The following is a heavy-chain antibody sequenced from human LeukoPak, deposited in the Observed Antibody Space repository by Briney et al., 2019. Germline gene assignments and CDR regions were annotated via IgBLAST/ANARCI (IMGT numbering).Heavy chain of an antibody. J-gene: IGHJ6*03. CDR3: ARRGGGSRREYYYYYYMDV. CDR2: INHSGST. V-gene: IGHV4-34*01. CDR1: GGSFSGYY. D-gene: IGHD3-16*01. Sequence: SETLSLTCAVYGGSFSGYYWSWIRQPPGKGLEWIGEINHSGSTNYNPSLKSRVTISVDTSKNQFSLKLSSVTAADTAVYYCARRGGGSRREYYYYYYMDVWGKGTTDTVSS.